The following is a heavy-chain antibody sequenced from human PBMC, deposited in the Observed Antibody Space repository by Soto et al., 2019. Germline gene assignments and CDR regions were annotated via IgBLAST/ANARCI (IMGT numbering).Heavy chain of an antibody. Sequence: SETLSLTCTVSGGSISSYYWSWIRQPPGKGLEWIGYIYYSGSTNYNPSLKSRVTISVDTSKNQFSLKLSSVTAADTAVYYCARHPVDTAMVFDYWGQGTLVTVSS. V-gene: IGHV4-59*08. D-gene: IGHD5-18*01. J-gene: IGHJ4*02. CDR3: ARHPVDTAMVFDY. CDR1: GGSISSYY. CDR2: IYYSGST.